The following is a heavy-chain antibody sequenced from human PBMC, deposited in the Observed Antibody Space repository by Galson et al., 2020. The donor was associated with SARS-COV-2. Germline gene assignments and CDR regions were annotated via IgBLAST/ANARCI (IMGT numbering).Heavy chain of an antibody. V-gene: IGHV4-30-2*01. Sequence: SETLSLTCAVSGGSISSGGYSWSWIRQPPGKGLEWIGYIYHSGSTYYNPSLKSRVTISVDRSKNQFSLKLSSVTAADTAVYYCARSTYAIVGPSWCDPWGQGTLVSVSS. CDR3: ARSTYAIVGPSWCDP. D-gene: IGHD3-9*01. CDR1: GGSISSGGYS. J-gene: IGHJ5*02. CDR2: IYHSGST.